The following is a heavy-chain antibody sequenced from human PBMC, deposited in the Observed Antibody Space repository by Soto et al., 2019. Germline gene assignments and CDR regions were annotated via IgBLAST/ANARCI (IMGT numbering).Heavy chain of an antibody. Sequence: QVQLQESGPGLVKPSQTLSLTCTVSGGSINSGGYYWSWIRQHPGKGLEWIGYIFYSGSTYYNPSLKRRVTISVDMSKNQFSLKLSAVTAADTAVYYCAGVGGSGSPFDNWGQGTLVTVSS. D-gene: IGHD3-10*01. CDR3: AGVGGSGSPFDN. CDR2: IFYSGST. CDR1: GGSINSGGYY. J-gene: IGHJ4*02. V-gene: IGHV4-31*03.